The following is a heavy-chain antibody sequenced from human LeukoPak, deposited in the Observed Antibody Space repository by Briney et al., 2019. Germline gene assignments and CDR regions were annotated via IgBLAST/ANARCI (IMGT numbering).Heavy chain of an antibody. Sequence: ASVKVSCKASGYTFTNYAISWVRQAPGQGLEWTGWISGYNDNTNYAQKVQGRVTMTTDTSTSTAYMELRSLRSDDTAVYYCARDSYDSSGNYLDYWGQGTLVTVSS. CDR3: ARDSYDSSGNYLDY. CDR2: ISGYNDNT. CDR1: GYTFTNYA. V-gene: IGHV1-18*01. J-gene: IGHJ4*02. D-gene: IGHD3-22*01.